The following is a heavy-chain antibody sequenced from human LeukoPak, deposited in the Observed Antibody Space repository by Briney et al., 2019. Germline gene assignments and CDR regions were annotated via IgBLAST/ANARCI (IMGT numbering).Heavy chain of an antibody. Sequence: ASVKVSCKASGYTFTSYAMHWVRQAPGQRLEWMGWINAGNGNTKYSQKFQGRVTITRDTSASTAYMELSSLRSEDTAVYYCARDGEDDYGDYSYWGQGTLVTVSS. D-gene: IGHD4-17*01. J-gene: IGHJ4*02. V-gene: IGHV1-3*01. CDR2: INAGNGNT. CDR3: ARDGEDDYGDYSY. CDR1: GYTFTSYA.